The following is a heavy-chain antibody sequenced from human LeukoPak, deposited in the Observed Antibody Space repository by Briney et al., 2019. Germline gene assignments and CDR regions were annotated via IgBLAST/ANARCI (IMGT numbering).Heavy chain of an antibody. D-gene: IGHD1-14*01. Sequence: SQTLSLTCTVSGGSISSGDYYWSWIRQPPGKGLEWIGHIYTSGSTNYNPSLKSRVTMSVDTSKNQFSLKLSSVTAADTAVYYCARKSQTSSGFYFDYWGQGTLVTVSS. CDR1: GGSISSGDYY. J-gene: IGHJ4*02. CDR2: IYTSGST. CDR3: ARKSQTSSGFYFDY. V-gene: IGHV4-61*09.